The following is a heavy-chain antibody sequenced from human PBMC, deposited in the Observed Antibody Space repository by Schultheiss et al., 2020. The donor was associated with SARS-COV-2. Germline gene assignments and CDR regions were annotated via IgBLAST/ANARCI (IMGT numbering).Heavy chain of an antibody. CDR1: GFTFSSYS. J-gene: IGHJ6*02. CDR3: ARDLASQPDYYYYGMDV. V-gene: IGHV3-48*02. D-gene: IGHD2-2*01. Sequence: GESLKISCAASGFTFSSYSMNWVRQAPGKGLEWVSYISSSSSTIYYADSVKGRFTISRDNAKNSLYLQMNSLRDEDTAVYYCARDLASQPDYYYYGMDVWGQGTTVTVSS. CDR2: ISSSSSTI.